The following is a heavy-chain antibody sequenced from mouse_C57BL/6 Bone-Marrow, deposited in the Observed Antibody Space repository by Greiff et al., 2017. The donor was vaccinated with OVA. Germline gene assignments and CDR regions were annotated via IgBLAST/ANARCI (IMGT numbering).Heavy chain of an antibody. J-gene: IGHJ1*03. D-gene: IGHD4-1*01. CDR2: ISNGGGST. CDR3: ARQNWHGYFDV. V-gene: IGHV5-12*01. CDR1: GFTFSDYY. Sequence: EVQGVESGGGLVQPGGSLKLSCAASGFTFSDYYMYWVRQTPEKRLEWVAYISNGGGSTYYPDTVKGRFTISRDNAKNTLYLQVSRLKSEDTAMDYCARQNWHGYFDVWGTGTTVTVSS.